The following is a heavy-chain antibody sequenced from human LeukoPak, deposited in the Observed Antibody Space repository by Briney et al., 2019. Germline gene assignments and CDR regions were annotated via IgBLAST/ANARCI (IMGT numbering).Heavy chain of an antibody. CDR1: GFTFSSYA. V-gene: IGHV3-23*01. CDR3: AIVVVAATAEYFQH. J-gene: IGHJ1*01. Sequence: GGSLRLSCAASGFTFSSYAMSWVRQAPGKGLEWVSAISGSGGSTYYADSAKGRFTISRDNSKNTLYLQMNSLRAEDTAVYYCAIVVVAATAEYFQHWGQGTLVTVSS. D-gene: IGHD2-15*01. CDR2: ISGSGGST.